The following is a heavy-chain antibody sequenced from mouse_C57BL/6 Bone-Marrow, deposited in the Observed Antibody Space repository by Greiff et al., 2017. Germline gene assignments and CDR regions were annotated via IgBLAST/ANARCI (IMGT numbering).Heavy chain of an antibody. CDR3: TRSMHYFDY. CDR2: IDPETGGT. J-gene: IGHJ2*01. V-gene: IGHV1-15*01. Sequence: QVQLKQSGAELVRPGASVTLSCKASGYTFTDYEMHWVKQTPVHGLEWIGAIDPETGGTAYNQKFKGKAILTADKSSSTAYMELRSLTSEDSAVYYCTRSMHYFDYLGQGTTLTVSS. CDR1: GYTFTDYE. D-gene: IGHD2-3*01.